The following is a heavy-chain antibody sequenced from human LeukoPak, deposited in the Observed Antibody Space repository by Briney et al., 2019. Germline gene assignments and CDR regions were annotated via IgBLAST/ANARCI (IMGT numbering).Heavy chain of an antibody. J-gene: IGHJ4*02. D-gene: IGHD4-11*01. V-gene: IGHV3-23*01. CDR2: ISGSSATT. CDR1: GFTFSHYT. Sequence: AGGSLRLSCAASGFTFSHYTMTWVRQAPGKGLEWVSVISGSSATTYYADSVKGRFTISRDNSKNTLYLQMNSLRAEDTAVYYCAKAYSNYEEDSYFDYWGQGTLVTVSS. CDR3: AKAYSNYEEDSYFDY.